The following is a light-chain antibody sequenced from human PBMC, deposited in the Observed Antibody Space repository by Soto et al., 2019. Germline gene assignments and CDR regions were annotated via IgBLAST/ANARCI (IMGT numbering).Light chain of an antibody. CDR3: AVWDDSLNGWV. Sequence: QSVLTQAPSASGTPGQRVTISCSGTGSNIGSNTVNWYQQLPGTAPKLLIYNNAQRPSGVPDRFSGSKSGTSASLAIGGLQSEDEADYYCAVWDDSLNGWVFGGGTKVTVL. CDR2: NNA. J-gene: IGLJ3*02. CDR1: GSNIGSNT. V-gene: IGLV1-44*01.